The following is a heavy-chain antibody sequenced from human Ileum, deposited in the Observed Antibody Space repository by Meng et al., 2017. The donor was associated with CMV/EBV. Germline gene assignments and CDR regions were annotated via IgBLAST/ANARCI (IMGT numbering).Heavy chain of an antibody. D-gene: IGHD2-21*01. Sequence: SQTLSLTRAISGDSVSSNRATWNWIRQSPSRGLEWLGRTYYRSKWYNNSTVSVKNRITINPDTSQNQFSLQLNSVTPEDTAVYYCARGTTYCDTARCSEYFQQWGQGTLVTVSS. CDR1: GDSVSSNRAT. CDR3: ARGTTYCDTARCSEYFQQ. V-gene: IGHV6-1*01. J-gene: IGHJ1*01. CDR2: TYYRSKWYN.